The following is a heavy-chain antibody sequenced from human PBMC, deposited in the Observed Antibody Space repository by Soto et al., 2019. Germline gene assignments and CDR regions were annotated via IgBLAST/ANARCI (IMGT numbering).Heavy chain of an antibody. CDR2: IYHSGST. CDR1: GYSISSGYY. Sequence: KSSETLSLTCAVSGYSISSGYYWGWIRQPPGKGLEWIGTIYHSGSTYYNPSLKSRVTISVDTSKNQFSLKLSSVTAADTAVYYCAREGDDVLRFLEWLSDGGRYFDYWGQGTLVTVSS. CDR3: AREGDDVLRFLEWLSDGGRYFDY. V-gene: IGHV4-38-2*02. D-gene: IGHD3-3*01. J-gene: IGHJ4*02.